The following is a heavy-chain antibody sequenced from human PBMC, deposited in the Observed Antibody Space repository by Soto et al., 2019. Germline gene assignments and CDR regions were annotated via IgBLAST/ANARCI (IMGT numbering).Heavy chain of an antibody. CDR1: GGSISSSSYY. V-gene: IGHV4-39*01. J-gene: IGHJ4*02. CDR2: IYYSGST. CDR3: AITRGRHKFSSGWDPFDY. D-gene: IGHD6-19*01. Sequence: NPSETLSLTCTVSGGSISSSSYYWGWIRQPPGKGLEWIGSIYYSGSTYYNPSLKSRVTISVDTSKNQFSLKLSSVTAADTAVYYCAITRGRHKFSSGWDPFDYWGPGTLVTVSS.